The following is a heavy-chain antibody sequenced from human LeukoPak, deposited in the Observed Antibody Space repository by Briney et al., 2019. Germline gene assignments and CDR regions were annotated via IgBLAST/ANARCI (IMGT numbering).Heavy chain of an antibody. CDR1: GYTFTSYY. J-gene: IGHJ5*02. D-gene: IGHD3-10*01. V-gene: IGHV1-46*01. CDR3: AREGITMVRGVPNWFDP. Sequence: GSVKVSCKASGYTFTSYYMHWVRQAPGQGLEWMGIINPSGGSTSYAQKFQGRVTMTRDTSTSTVYMELSSLRSEDTAVYYCAREGITMVRGVPNWFDPWGQGTLVTVSS. CDR2: INPSGGST.